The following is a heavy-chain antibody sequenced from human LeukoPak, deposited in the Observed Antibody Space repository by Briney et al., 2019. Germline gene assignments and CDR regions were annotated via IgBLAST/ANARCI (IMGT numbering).Heavy chain of an antibody. Sequence: GGSLRLSCAAPGFTFSSYAMSWVRQAPGKGLEWVSGISGSGGSTYYADSVKGRFTISRDNSKNTLYLQMNSLRAEDTALYYCAKGGNVGSSGWYRAYYFDYWGQGTLLTVSS. CDR2: ISGSGGST. CDR3: AKGGNVGSSGWYRAYYFDY. J-gene: IGHJ4*02. CDR1: GFTFSSYA. D-gene: IGHD6-19*01. V-gene: IGHV3-23*01.